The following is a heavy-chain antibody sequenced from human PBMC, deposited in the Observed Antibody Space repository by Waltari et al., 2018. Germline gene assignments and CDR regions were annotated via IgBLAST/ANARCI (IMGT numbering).Heavy chain of an antibody. D-gene: IGHD1-20*01. CDR3: ARAFYPDITGNTGAFDI. CDR1: GGTFSSYA. Sequence: QVQLVQSGAEVKKPGSSVKVSCKASGGTFSSYAISWVRQAPGQGLEWMGGINPIFGTANDAQKFQGRVTMTADESTSTAYMELSSLRSEDTAVYYCARAFYPDITGNTGAFDIWGQGTMVTVSS. V-gene: IGHV1-69*01. CDR2: INPIFGTA. J-gene: IGHJ3*02.